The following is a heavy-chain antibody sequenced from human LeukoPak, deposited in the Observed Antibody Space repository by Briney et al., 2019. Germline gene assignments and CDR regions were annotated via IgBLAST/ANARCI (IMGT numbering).Heavy chain of an antibody. D-gene: IGHD3-10*01. J-gene: IGHJ5*02. Sequence: KSSETLSLTCAVSGGSISSSNWWSWVRQPPGKGLEWIGEIYHSGSTNYNPSLKSRVTISVDKSKNQFSLKLSSVTAADTAVYYCARGPHYASMVRGARPRNWFDPWGQGTLVTVSS. CDR1: GGSISSSNW. V-gene: IGHV4-4*02. CDR2: IYHSGST. CDR3: ARGPHYASMVRGARPRNWFDP.